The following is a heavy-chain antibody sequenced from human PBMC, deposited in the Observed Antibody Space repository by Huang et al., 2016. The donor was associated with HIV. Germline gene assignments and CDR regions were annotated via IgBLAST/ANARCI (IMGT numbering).Heavy chain of an antibody. CDR3: ARPKMTATPSDSSWSYFDF. Sequence: QVRLEQWGPNLLKPSDTLSLKCAVYGGSFSDYFWTWIRQSPVKGLEWIGAVKNRGSATHNPSLRSRVSMSVDSSKNQFYLNLTSVTAADTAVYFCARPKMTATPSDSSWSYFDFWGRGTPVTVSS. CDR2: VKNRGSA. J-gene: IGHJ4*02. V-gene: IGHV4-34*01. CDR1: GGSFSDYF. D-gene: IGHD3-10*01.